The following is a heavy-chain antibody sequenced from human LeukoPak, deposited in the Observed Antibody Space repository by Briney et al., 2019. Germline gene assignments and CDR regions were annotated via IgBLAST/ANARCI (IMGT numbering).Heavy chain of an antibody. J-gene: IGHJ5*02. CDR2: MSYGGNT. D-gene: IGHD3-9*01. Sequence: SETLSLTCTVSGGSVTSSDYYWGWLRQPPGKGLEWIGSMSYGGNTDYNPSLKSRVTMSIDTSKNQFFLKLSSVTAADTAVYYCARCPYDILTGYPFAPWGQGTLVAVSS. CDR3: ARCPYDILTGYPFAP. V-gene: IGHV4-39*01. CDR1: GGSVTSSDYY.